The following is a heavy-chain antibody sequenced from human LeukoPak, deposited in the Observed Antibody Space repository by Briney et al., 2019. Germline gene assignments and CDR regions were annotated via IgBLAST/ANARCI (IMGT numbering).Heavy chain of an antibody. J-gene: IGHJ2*01. CDR3: AKDMPPGSRYFDL. CDR2: ISSSGSTI. CDR1: GFTFSDYY. Sequence: PGGSLRLSCAASGFTFSDYYMSWIRQAPGKGLEWVSYISSSGSTIYYADSVKGRFTISRDNSKNTLYLQMNSLRAEDTAVYYCAKDMPPGSRYFDLWGRGTLVTVSS. V-gene: IGHV3-11*01. D-gene: IGHD2-2*01.